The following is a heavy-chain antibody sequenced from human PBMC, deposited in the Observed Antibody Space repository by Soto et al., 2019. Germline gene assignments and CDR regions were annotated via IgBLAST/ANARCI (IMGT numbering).Heavy chain of an antibody. Sequence: SETLSLTCTVSGGSISSYYWSWIRQPPGKGLEWIGYIYYSGSTNYNPSLKSRVTISVDTSKNQFALKLSSVTAADTAVYYCARNRAYYYGSGALGWLDPWGQGTLVTVSS. CDR3: ARNRAYYYGSGALGWLDP. V-gene: IGHV4-59*12. J-gene: IGHJ5*02. CDR2: IYYSGST. CDR1: GGSISSYY. D-gene: IGHD3-10*01.